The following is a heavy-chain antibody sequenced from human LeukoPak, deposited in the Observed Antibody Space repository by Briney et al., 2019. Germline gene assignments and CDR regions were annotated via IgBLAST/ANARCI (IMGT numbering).Heavy chain of an antibody. CDR2: IYYTET. CDR1: GGSVSNYY. V-gene: IGHV4-59*02. CDR3: ATARAGGFGQLFLNFDY. D-gene: IGHD3-10*01. Sequence: SETLSLTCTVSGGSVSNYYWSWIRQSPGKGLEWIGYIYYTETSYNPSLKSRVTISADTSKNQFSLKLYSVTAADTAVYYCATARAGGFGQLFLNFDYWGQGTLVTVSS. J-gene: IGHJ4*02.